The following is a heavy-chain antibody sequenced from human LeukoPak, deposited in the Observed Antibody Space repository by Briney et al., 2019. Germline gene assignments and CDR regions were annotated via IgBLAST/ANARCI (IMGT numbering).Heavy chain of an antibody. Sequence: PSEILSLTCTVSGYSISSGYYWGWIRQPPGKGLEWIGSIYHSGSTYYNPSLKSRVTISVDTSKNQFSLRLSSVTAADTAVYYCARGGLTVTTLYNWFDPWGQGTLVTVSS. J-gene: IGHJ5*02. CDR1: GYSISSGYY. V-gene: IGHV4-38-2*02. CDR3: ARGGLTVTTLYNWFDP. D-gene: IGHD4-11*01. CDR2: IYHSGST.